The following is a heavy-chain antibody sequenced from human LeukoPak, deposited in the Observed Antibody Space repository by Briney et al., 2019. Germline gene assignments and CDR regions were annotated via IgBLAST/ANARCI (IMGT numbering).Heavy chain of an antibody. V-gene: IGHV3-9*01. CDR1: GFSFDDYA. Sequence: PGGSLRLSCTASGFSFDDYAMHWVRQAPGKGLEWVAGISWNSGTFDYVDSVKGRFTISRDNAKNTLYLQMNSLRAEDTAVYYCARGQDTVVTSRDAFDIWGQGTMVTVSS. D-gene: IGHD4-23*01. CDR3: ARGQDTVVTSRDAFDI. CDR2: ISWNSGTF. J-gene: IGHJ3*02.